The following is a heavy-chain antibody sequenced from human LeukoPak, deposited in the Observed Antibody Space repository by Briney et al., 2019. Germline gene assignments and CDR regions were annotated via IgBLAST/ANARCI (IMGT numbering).Heavy chain of an antibody. J-gene: IGHJ4*02. CDR1: GFTVSSNY. Sequence: GGSLRLSCAASGFTVSSNYMSWVRQAPGKGLEWVSVIYSGGSTYYADSVKGRFTISRDNSKNTLYLQMNSLRAEDTAVYYCARDPYGDLSFDYWGQGTLVTVSS. V-gene: IGHV3-66*01. CDR3: ARDPYGDLSFDY. CDR2: IYSGGST. D-gene: IGHD4-17*01.